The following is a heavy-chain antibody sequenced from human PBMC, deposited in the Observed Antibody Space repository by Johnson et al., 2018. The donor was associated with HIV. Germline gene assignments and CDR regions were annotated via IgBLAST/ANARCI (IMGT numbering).Heavy chain of an antibody. CDR2: INWHGDRT. Sequence: VQLVESGGGVVRPGGSLRLSCAPSGFNFDDYGMSWVRQAPGQGLEWVSGINWHGDRTGYADSEKGRFTISRDNAKNSLYLQMNSLRAEDTAVYYCARDVTAGNDAFDIWDQGTMVTVSS. V-gene: IGHV3-20*04. D-gene: IGHD1-1*01. CDR1: GFNFDDYG. CDR3: ARDVTAGNDAFDI. J-gene: IGHJ3*02.